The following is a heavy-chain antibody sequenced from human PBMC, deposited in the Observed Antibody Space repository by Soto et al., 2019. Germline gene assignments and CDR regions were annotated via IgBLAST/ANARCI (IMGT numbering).Heavy chain of an antibody. CDR3: ARDRDSSSWYFDY. Sequence: QVQLVESGGGVVQPGRSLRLSCAASGFTFSSYGMHWVRQAPGKGLEWVAVIWYDGSNKYYADSMKGRFTISRDNSKNTLYLQMNSLRAEDTAVYYCARDRDSSSWYFDYWGQGTLVTVSS. CDR1: GFTFSSYG. V-gene: IGHV3-33*01. J-gene: IGHJ4*02. CDR2: IWYDGSNK. D-gene: IGHD6-13*01.